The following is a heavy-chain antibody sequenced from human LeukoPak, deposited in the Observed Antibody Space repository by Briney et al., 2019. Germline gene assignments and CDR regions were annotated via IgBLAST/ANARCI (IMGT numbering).Heavy chain of an antibody. CDR3: ARDLREYDYVWGSYLLGY. D-gene: IGHD3-16*02. CDR1: GFSFGLYR. J-gene: IGHJ4*02. CDR2: IYSGGST. V-gene: IGHV3-53*01. Sequence: PGGSLRLSCVASGFSFGLYRMNWVRQAPGKGLEWVSAIYSGGSTYYAESVKGRFTISRDNSKNTLYLQMNSLRAEDTAVYYCARDLREYDYVWGSYLLGYWGQGTLVTVSS.